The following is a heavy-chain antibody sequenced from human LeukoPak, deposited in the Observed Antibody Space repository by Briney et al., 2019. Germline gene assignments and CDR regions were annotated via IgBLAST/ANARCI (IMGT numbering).Heavy chain of an antibody. J-gene: IGHJ6*03. CDR3: ARDGYFGSDSVTGAGALGDYYMDV. CDR1: GFTVSGNY. D-gene: IGHD3-9*01. V-gene: IGHV3-53*05. Sequence: PGGSLRLSCAVSGFTVSGNYMNWVRQAPGKGLEWVSLICSGGTTYYADSVKGRFTISRDNSKNTLYLQMNSLRAEDTALYYCARDGYFGSDSVTGAGALGDYYMDVWGKGTTVTVSS. CDR2: ICSGGTT.